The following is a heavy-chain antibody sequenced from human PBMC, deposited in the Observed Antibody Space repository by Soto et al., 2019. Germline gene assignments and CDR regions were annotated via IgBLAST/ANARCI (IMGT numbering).Heavy chain of an antibody. Sequence: EVQLLESGGGLVQPGGSLRLSCAASGFPFRTYTMSWVRQAPGRGLEWVSGIVGDGSIIYYADSVKGRFTVSRDNSKNTLFRQMNSKREEETALYSCAKDVFENMGVWELFNRGGKGKKVTVSS. D-gene: IGHD1-26*01. CDR3: AKDVFENMGVWELFNR. V-gene: IGHV3-23*03. J-gene: IGHJ3*01. CDR2: IVGDGSII. CDR1: GFPFRTYT.